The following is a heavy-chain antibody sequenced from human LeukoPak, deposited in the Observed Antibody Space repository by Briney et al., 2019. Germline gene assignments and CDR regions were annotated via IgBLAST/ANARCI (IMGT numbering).Heavy chain of an antibody. CDR2: ISSSGTTI. V-gene: IGHV3-48*03. D-gene: IGHD2-2*01. Sequence: GGSLRLSCAASGFTFSTYAMNWVRQAPGKGLEWVSYISSSGTTIYYADSVKGRFTISRDNAKNSLYLQMNSLRDEDTAVYYCARGGYCSSSICYSLNAFDIWGQGTMFTVSS. CDR3: ARGGYCSSSICYSLNAFDI. J-gene: IGHJ3*02. CDR1: GFTFSTYA.